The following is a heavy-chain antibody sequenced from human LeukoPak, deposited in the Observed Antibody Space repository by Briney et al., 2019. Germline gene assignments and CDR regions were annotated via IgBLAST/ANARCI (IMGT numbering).Heavy chain of an antibody. D-gene: IGHD6-19*01. CDR3: AREGVAVAGTYFDY. CDR2: IIPIFGTA. J-gene: IGHJ4*02. V-gene: IGHV1-69*06. CDR1: GGTFSSHA. Sequence: ASVKVSCKASGGTFSSHAISWVRQAPGQGLEWMGEIIPIFGTANYAQKFQGRVTITADKSTSTAYMELSSLRSEDTAVYYCAREGVAVAGTYFDYWGQGTLVTVSS.